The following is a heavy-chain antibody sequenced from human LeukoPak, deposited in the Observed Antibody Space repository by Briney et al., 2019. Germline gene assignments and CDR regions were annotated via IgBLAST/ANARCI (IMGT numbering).Heavy chain of an antibody. CDR1: GGSISSSNW. V-gene: IGHV4-4*02. CDR2: IYHSGST. J-gene: IGHJ5*02. Sequence: SGTLPLTCAVSGGSISSSNWWSWVRQPPGKGLEWIGEIYHSGSTSYNPSLKSRVTISVDKSKNQFSLKLSSVTAADTAVYYCARGTVVVPAATNWFDPWGQGTLVTVSS. D-gene: IGHD2-2*01. CDR3: ARGTVVVPAATNWFDP.